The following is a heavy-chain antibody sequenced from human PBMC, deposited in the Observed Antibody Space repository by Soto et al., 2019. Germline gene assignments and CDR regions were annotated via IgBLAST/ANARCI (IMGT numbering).Heavy chain of an antibody. V-gene: IGHV3-30-3*01. CDR3: ASGYGADHYYYNMDV. CDR1: RFTFSSYA. Sequence: QVQVVESGGGVVQPGRSLRLSCAASRFTFSSYAMHWVRQAPGKGLEWVAIISKDGSNKYYADSVKGRFTISRDNSKNTLYLPMNTLSAEDTAVYYCASGYGADHYYYNMDVWGQGTTVTVSS. J-gene: IGHJ6*02. CDR2: ISKDGSNK. D-gene: IGHD4-17*01.